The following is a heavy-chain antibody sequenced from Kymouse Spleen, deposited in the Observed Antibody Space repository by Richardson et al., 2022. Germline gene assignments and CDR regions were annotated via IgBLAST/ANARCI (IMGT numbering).Heavy chain of an antibody. CDR1: GGSFSGYY. CDR2: INHSGST. D-gene: IGHD3-10*01. Sequence: QVQLQQWGAGLLKPSETLSLTCAVYGGSFSGYYWSWIRQPPGKGLEWIGEINHSGSTNYNPSLKSRVTISVDTSKNQFSLKLSSVTAADTAVYYCARDYYGSGSYYTPYWYFDLWGRGTLVTVSS. J-gene: IGHJ2*01. V-gene: IGHV4-34*01. CDR3: ARDYYGSGSYYTPYWYFDL.